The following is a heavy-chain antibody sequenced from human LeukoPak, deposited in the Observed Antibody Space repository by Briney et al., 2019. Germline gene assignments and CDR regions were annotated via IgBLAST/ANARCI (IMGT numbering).Heavy chain of an antibody. V-gene: IGHV4-39*01. Sequence: PSETLSLTCTVSGGSISSTNYYWGWIRQPPGKGLEWIGSIYYSGSTYYNPSLKSRVTISVDTSKNQFSLKLSSVTAADTAVYYCARPRGSAGGVDYWGQGTLVTVPS. CDR2: IYYSGST. CDR3: ARPRGSAGGVDY. J-gene: IGHJ4*02. CDR1: GGSISSTNYY. D-gene: IGHD3-16*01.